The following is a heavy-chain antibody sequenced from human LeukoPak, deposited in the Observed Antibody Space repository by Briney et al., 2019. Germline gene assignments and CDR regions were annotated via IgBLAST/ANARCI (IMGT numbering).Heavy chain of an antibody. V-gene: IGHV3-9*01. D-gene: IGHD2-2*01. CDR1: GFTFDDYA. Sequence: GGSLRLSCAASGFTFDDYAMHWVRQAPGKGLEWVSGISWNSSNIGYADPVKGRFTISRDNAENSLYLQMHSLRAEDTALYYCAKLGLDQGVYCSSISCYGTDYWGQGTLVTVSS. J-gene: IGHJ4*02. CDR2: ISWNSSNI. CDR3: AKLGLDQGVYCSSISCYGTDY.